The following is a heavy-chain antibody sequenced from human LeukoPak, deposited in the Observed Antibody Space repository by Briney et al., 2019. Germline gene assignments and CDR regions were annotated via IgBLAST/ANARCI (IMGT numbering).Heavy chain of an antibody. Sequence: GGSLRLSCAASGFTFSSHLMHWVRQAPGKGLVWVSRISSDGTYTNYADSVRGRFTISRDNAKNTLYLQMNSLRAEDTAVYYCERGPGRSGGYYVGYFWGQGTLVTVSS. CDR1: GFTFSSHL. J-gene: IGHJ4*02. V-gene: IGHV3-74*01. CDR2: ISSDGTYT. CDR3: ERGPGRSGGYYVGYF. D-gene: IGHD1-26*01.